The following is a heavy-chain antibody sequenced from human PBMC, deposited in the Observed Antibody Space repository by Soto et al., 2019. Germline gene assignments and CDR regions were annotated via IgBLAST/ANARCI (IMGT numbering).Heavy chain of an antibody. Sequence: QVQLVQSGAEVKKPGASVKVSCKASGYTFTSYAMHWVRQAPGQRLAWMGWINDGNGNTKYSQKFQGRVTITRDTSASTAYMELSSLRSEDTAVYYCARDRASYYYDSSGYKGWFDPWGQGTLVTVSS. CDR2: INDGNGNT. CDR1: GYTFTSYA. J-gene: IGHJ5*02. D-gene: IGHD3-22*01. CDR3: ARDRASYYYDSSGYKGWFDP. V-gene: IGHV1-3*01.